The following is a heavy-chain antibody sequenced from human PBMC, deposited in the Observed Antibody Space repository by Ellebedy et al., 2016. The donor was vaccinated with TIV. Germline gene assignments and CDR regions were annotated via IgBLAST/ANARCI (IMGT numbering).Heavy chain of an antibody. V-gene: IGHV1-2*04. CDR1: GYTFTGYY. D-gene: IGHD1/OR15-1a*01. CDR3: ATSNKAETHDAFDI. J-gene: IGHJ3*02. Sequence: ASVKVSCKASGYTFTGYYMHWVRQAPGQGLEWMGWINTNSGGTNYAQKFQGWVTMTRDTSISTAYMELNRLRSEDTAVYYCATSNKAETHDAFDIWGQGTKVTVSS. CDR2: INTNSGGT.